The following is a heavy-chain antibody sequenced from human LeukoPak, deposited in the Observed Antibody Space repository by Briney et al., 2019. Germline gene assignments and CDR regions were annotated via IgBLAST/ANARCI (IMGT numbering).Heavy chain of an antibody. CDR2: IKEDGSEK. V-gene: IGHV3-7*01. D-gene: IGHD6-13*01. Sequence: GSLRLSCAASGFTFSNYWMSWVRQAPGKGLEWVANIKEDGSEKYYVDSVRGRFTISRDNARNSLYLQMNSLRAEDTAVYYCASGRQLGYWGQGTLVTVSS. CDR3: ASGRQLGY. CDR1: GFTFSNYW. J-gene: IGHJ4*02.